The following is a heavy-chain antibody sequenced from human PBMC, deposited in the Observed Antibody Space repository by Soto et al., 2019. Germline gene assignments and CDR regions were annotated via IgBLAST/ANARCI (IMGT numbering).Heavy chain of an antibody. CDR3: ARGNVDIVATITGYYYGMDV. CDR2: ISSSGSTI. V-gene: IGHV3-11*01. CDR1: GFTFSDYY. D-gene: IGHD5-12*01. J-gene: IGHJ6*02. Sequence: PGWSLRLSCAASGFTFSDYYMSWIRQAPGKGLEWVSYISSSGSTIYYADSVKGRFTISRDNAKNSLYLQMNSLRAEDTAVYYCARGNVDIVATITGYYYGMDVWGQGTTVTVSS.